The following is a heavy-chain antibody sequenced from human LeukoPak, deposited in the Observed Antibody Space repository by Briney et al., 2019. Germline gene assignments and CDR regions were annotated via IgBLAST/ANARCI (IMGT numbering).Heavy chain of an antibody. CDR2: INPADSDT. Sequence: KGGESLKISCQASGYNFTTYLIGWVRQMPGKGLDWMGIINPADSDTRYSPSFQGQVTISADKSINTAYLQWNSLKASEPAMYYCARLWFGEFYIDYWGQGSLVIVSS. CDR1: GYNFTTYL. V-gene: IGHV5-51*01. J-gene: IGHJ4*02. D-gene: IGHD3-10*01. CDR3: ARLWFGEFYIDY.